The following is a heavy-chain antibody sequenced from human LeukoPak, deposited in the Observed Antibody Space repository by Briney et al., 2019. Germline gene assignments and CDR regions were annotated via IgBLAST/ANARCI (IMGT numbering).Heavy chain of an antibody. CDR2: ISSGGSTV. CDR3: ARVIIVGATGI. V-gene: IGHV3-48*03. Sequence: GGSLRLSCAASGFIFSSYEMNWVRQAPGKGLEWISYISSGGSTVHYADSVKGRFTISRDNAKNSPYLQMNSLRAEDTAVYYCARVIIVGATGIWGQGTMVTVSS. J-gene: IGHJ3*02. D-gene: IGHD1-26*01. CDR1: GFIFSSYE.